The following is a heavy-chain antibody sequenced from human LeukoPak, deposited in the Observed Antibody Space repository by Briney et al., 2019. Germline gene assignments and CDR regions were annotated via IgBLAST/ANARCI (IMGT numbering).Heavy chain of an antibody. V-gene: IGHV3-7*01. CDR2: IKEDGSES. J-gene: IGHJ4*02. Sequence: PGGSLRLSCAASGYIFSDHWMSWVRQTPGKGLEWAANIKEDGSESYYVDSVKGRFTISRDNAKKSLYLQMDSLRAEDTAVYHCVFGGWYFSYWGQGTLVTVSS. D-gene: IGHD6-19*01. CDR3: VFGGWYFSY. CDR1: GYIFSDHW.